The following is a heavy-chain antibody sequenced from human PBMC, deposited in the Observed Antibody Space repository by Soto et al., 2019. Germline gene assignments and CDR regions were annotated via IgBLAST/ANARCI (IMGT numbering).Heavy chain of an antibody. D-gene: IGHD6-13*01. V-gene: IGHV4-59*01. J-gene: IGHJ4*02. CDR2: ISSSGFT. Sequence: QVQLQESGPGLVKPSETLSLTCTVSGGSITPYYWSWIRQPPGKRLEWIGYISSSGFTNYNPPPNSRVTISVDTSKTQFSLKLSSVTAEDTAVYYCVRDCYSSSCFDLGGQGTLVTVSS. CDR1: GGSITPYY. CDR3: VRDCYSSSCFDL.